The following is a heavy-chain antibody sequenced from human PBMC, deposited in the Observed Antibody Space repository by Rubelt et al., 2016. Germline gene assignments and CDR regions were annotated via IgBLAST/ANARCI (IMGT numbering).Heavy chain of an antibody. Sequence: QMQLVQSGPEVKKPGTSVKVSCKASGFTFTSSAMQWVRQARGQRLEWIGWIVVGSGNTNYAQKFQERVTITRDMSTSTAYMELSSLRSEDTAVYYWAADLVDTAMVTRTDYYYYGMDVWGQGTTVTVSS. V-gene: IGHV1-58*02. CDR3: AADLVDTAMVTRTDYYYYGMDV. J-gene: IGHJ6*02. CDR1: GFTFTSSA. CDR2: IVVGSGNT. D-gene: IGHD5-18*01.